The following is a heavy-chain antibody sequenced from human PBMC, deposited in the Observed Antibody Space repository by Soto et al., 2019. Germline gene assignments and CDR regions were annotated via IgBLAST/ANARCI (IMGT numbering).Heavy chain of an antibody. CDR3: ARQSGWFDP. J-gene: IGHJ5*02. Sequence: SETLSLTCTVSGGSISSSSYYWGWIRQPPGKGLGWIGSIYYSGSTYYNPSLKSRVTISVDTSKNQFSLKLSSVTAADTAVYYCARQSGWFDPWGQGTLVTVSS. D-gene: IGHD7-27*01. CDR2: IYYSGST. V-gene: IGHV4-39*01. CDR1: GGSISSSSYY.